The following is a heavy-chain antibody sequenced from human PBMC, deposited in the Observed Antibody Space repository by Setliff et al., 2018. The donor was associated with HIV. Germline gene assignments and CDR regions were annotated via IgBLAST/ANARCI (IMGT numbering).Heavy chain of an antibody. D-gene: IGHD6-19*01. CDR3: ARRGYSSGYFDY. V-gene: IGHV4-39*01. CDR1: GASINSGSYY. CDR2: IYYSGSS. Sequence: SETLSLTCSVSGASINSGSYYWTWIRQHPGKGLEWIGYIYYSGSSYYNPSLKSRVTISVETSKNQFSLKLSSVTAADTAVYYCARRGYSSGYFDYWGQGMLVTVSS. J-gene: IGHJ4*02.